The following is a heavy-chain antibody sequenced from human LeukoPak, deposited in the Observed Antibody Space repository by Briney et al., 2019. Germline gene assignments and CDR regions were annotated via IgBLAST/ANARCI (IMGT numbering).Heavy chain of an antibody. J-gene: IGHJ6*03. CDR3: AKVRGIAAAGPYYYYYMDV. D-gene: IGHD6-13*01. CDR2: ISYDGSNK. CDR1: GFTFSSYA. Sequence: GGSLRLSCVASGFTFSSYAMHWVRQAPGKGLEWVAVISYDGSNKSYADSVKGRFTISRDNSKNTLYLQMNSLRAEDTAVYYCAKVRGIAAAGPYYYYYMDVWGKGTTVTVSS. V-gene: IGHV3-30*04.